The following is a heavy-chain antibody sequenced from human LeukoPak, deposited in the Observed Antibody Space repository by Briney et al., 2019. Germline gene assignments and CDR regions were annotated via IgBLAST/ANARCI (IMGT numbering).Heavy chain of an antibody. V-gene: IGHV3-9*01. CDR2: ISWNSGSI. CDR3: AKDTGNWYLDI. J-gene: IGHJ2*01. CDR1: GFKFGDYS. Sequence: PGRSLRLSCAASGFKFGDYSMNWVRQAPGKGLEWVSSISWNSGSIDYAGSVKGRFTISRDNAKNSLYLQMNSLRDEDTAFYYCAKDTGNWYLDIWGRGTLVTVSS.